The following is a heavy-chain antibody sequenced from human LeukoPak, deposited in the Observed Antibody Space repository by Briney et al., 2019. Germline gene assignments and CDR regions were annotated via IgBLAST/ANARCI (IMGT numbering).Heavy chain of an antibody. J-gene: IGHJ6*03. Sequence: PSETLSLTCAVSGYSISSGYYWGWIRQPPGKGLEWIGEFNHSGSTNYNPSLKSRVTISVDTSKNQFSLKLSSVTAADTAVYYCARAAIGYCSSTSCYPYYYYYMDVWGKGTTVTVSS. CDR2: FNHSGST. CDR1: GYSISSGYY. D-gene: IGHD2-2*01. CDR3: ARAAIGYCSSTSCYPYYYYYMDV. V-gene: IGHV4-38-2*01.